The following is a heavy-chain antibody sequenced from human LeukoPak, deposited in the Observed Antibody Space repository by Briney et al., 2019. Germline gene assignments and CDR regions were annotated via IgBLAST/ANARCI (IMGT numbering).Heavy chain of an antibody. CDR2: IYYSGST. D-gene: IGHD5-12*01. CDR1: GGSISSSSYY. CDR3: ARGPWSGYSGYDLWD. V-gene: IGHV4-39*01. Sequence: ASETLSLTCTVSGGSISSSSYYWGWIRQPPGKGLEWIGSIYYSGSTYYNPSLKSRVTISVDTSKNQFSLKLSSVTAADTAVYYCARGPWSGYSGYDLWDWGQGTLVTVSS. J-gene: IGHJ4*02.